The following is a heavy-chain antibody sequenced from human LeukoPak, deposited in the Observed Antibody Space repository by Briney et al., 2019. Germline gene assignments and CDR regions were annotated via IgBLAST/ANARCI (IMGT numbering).Heavy chain of an antibody. J-gene: IGHJ6*02. V-gene: IGHV3-23*01. CDR2: ISGSGGST. CDR3: AKDLSYYYDSSGPLGMDV. D-gene: IGHD3-22*01. Sequence: GGSLRFSCAASGFTFSSYAMSWVRQAPGKGLEWVSAISGSGGSTYYADSVKGRFTISRDNSKNTLYLQMNSLRAEDTAVYYCAKDLSYYYDSSGPLGMDVWGQGTTVTVSS. CDR1: GFTFSSYA.